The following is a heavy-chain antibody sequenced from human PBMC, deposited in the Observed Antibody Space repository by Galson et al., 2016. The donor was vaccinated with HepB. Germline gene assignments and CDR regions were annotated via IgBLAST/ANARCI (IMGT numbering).Heavy chain of an antibody. Sequence: SVKVSCKASGYTFTGYQIHWVRQAPGQGLEWMGWINTNSGGTKYAQKFQGWVTMTRDTSISTAYMELRSDDTAVYYCAISGIGVGFDYWGQGTLVTVSS. V-gene: IGHV1-2*04. CDR3: AISGIGVGFDY. CDR1: GYTFTGYQ. CDR2: INTNSGGT. D-gene: IGHD2-15*01. J-gene: IGHJ4*02.